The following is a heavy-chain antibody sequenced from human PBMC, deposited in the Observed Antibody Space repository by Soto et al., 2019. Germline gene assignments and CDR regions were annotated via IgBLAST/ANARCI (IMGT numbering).Heavy chain of an antibody. J-gene: IGHJ5*02. Sequence: QVQLQESGPGLVKPSETLSLTCTVSGGSVSSGSYYWSWIRQPPGKGLEWIGYIYYSGSTNYNPSLKSRVTISVDTSKNQFSLKLSSVTAADTAVYYCARGVMYSSSENWFDPWGQGTLVTVSS. CDR1: GGSVSSGSYY. V-gene: IGHV4-61*01. CDR3: ARGVMYSSSENWFDP. CDR2: IYYSGST. D-gene: IGHD6-6*01.